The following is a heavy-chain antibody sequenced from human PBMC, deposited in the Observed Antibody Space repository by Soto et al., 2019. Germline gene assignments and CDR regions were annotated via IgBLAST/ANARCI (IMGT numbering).Heavy chain of an antibody. Sequence: EGSLRLSCSASGFTFSDYYISWIWLPPAKGMEWVSYISISGSTIYYADSVKGRFTISRDNAKNSLYLQMNSLRAEDTAVYYCAREETLGYYDFWSGYYFFQNPPPEGPSGMDVWGQGTTVTVS. V-gene: IGHV3-11*01. J-gene: IGHJ6*02. CDR1: GFTFSDYY. CDR3: AREETLGYYDFWSGYYFFQNPPPEGPSGMDV. D-gene: IGHD3-3*01. CDR2: ISISGSTI.